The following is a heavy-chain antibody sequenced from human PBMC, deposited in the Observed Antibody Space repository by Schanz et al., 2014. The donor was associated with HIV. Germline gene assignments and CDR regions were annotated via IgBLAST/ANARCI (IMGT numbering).Heavy chain of an antibody. Sequence: EDQLVESGGGLVQPGGSLRLSCAASGFTFSAYSMNWVRQAPGKGLEWVSSISSSSTYIYYADSVKGRFTISRDNSKNTLYLQMNSLRAEDTAVYYCARGLPADYWGQGTLVTVSS. CDR1: GFTFSAYS. V-gene: IGHV3-21*04. D-gene: IGHD5-18*01. J-gene: IGHJ4*02. CDR2: ISSSSTYI. CDR3: ARGLPADY.